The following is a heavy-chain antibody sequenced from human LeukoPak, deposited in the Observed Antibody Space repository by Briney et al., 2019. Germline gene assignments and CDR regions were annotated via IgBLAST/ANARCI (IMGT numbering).Heavy chain of an antibody. Sequence: SETLSLTCAVSGYSINMGFDWDWIRQPPGKGLEWIGTIFYTGVTYYNPSLKSRVSLSVDTSKNQFSLKVNSVTATDTAVYYCARDRGGRTGYASGDFDFWRKGTLVTVSS. D-gene: IGHD3-9*01. V-gene: IGHV4-38-2*02. J-gene: IGHJ4*02. CDR1: GYSINMGFD. CDR3: ARDRGGRTGYASGDFDF. CDR2: IFYTGVT.